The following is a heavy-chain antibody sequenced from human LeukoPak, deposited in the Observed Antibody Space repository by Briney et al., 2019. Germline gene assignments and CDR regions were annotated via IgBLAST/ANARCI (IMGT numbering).Heavy chain of an antibody. CDR3: ARVTGDGGVDY. V-gene: IGHV1-46*01. D-gene: IGHD7-27*01. CDR2: INPSGGST. Sequence: ASVKVSCKASGYTSTSYYMHWVRQAPGQGLEWMGIINPSGGSTSYAQKFQGRVTMTRDTSTSTVYMELSSLRSEDTAVYYCARVTGDGGVDYWGQGTLVTVSS. CDR1: GYTSTSYY. J-gene: IGHJ4*02.